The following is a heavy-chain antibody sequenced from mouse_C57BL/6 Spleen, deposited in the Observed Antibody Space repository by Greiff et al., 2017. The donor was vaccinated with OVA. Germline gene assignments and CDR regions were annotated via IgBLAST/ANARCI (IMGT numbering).Heavy chain of an antibody. Sequence: EVMLVESGGGLVKPGGSRKLSCAASGFTFSDYGMHWVRQAPEKGLEWVAYISSGSSTIYYADTVKGRFTISRDNAKNTLFLQMTSLRSEDTAMYYCARSPYYFDYWGQGTTLTVSS. CDR3: ARSPYYFDY. V-gene: IGHV5-17*01. CDR2: ISSGSSTI. CDR1: GFTFSDYG. J-gene: IGHJ2*01.